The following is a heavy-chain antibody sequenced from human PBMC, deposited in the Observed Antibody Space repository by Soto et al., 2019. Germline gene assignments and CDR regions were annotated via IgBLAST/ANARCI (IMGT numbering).Heavy chain of an antibody. CDR1: GYTFTSYD. CDR2: MNPNSGNT. D-gene: IGHD5-12*01. Sequence: ASVKVSCKASGYTFTSYDINWVRQATGQGLEWMGWMNPNSGNTGYAQKFQGRVTMTRNTSISTAYMELSSLRSEDTAVYYCARALWLPYYYYYMDVWAKGPRSPSP. J-gene: IGHJ6*03. V-gene: IGHV1-8*01. CDR3: ARALWLPYYYYYMDV.